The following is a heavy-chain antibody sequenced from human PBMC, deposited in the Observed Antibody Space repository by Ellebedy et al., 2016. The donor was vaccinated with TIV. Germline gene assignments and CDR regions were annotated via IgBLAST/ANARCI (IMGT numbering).Heavy chain of an antibody. CDR1: RGTFSSYA. Sequence: SSVKVSCXASRGTFSSYAISWVRQAPGQGLEWMGGIIPIFGTANYAQKFQGRVTITADESTSTAYMELSSLRSEDTAVYYCARGGTYYDFWSGYNYWGQGTLVTVSS. D-gene: IGHD3-3*01. V-gene: IGHV1-69*13. J-gene: IGHJ4*02. CDR3: ARGGTYYDFWSGYNY. CDR2: IIPIFGTA.